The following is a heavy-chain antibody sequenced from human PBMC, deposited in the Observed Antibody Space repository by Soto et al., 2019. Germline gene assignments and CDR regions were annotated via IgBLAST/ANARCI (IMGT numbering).Heavy chain of an antibody. J-gene: IGHJ6*02. D-gene: IGHD5-12*01. V-gene: IGHV3-30*18. CDR2: ISYDGSNK. CDR3: AKGEATYGMDV. Sequence: QVQLVESGGGVVQPGRSLRLSCAASGFTFSSYGMHWVRQAPGKELEWVAVISYDGSNKYYADSVKGRFTISRDNSKNTLYLQMNSLRAEDTGVYYCAKGEATYGMDVWGQGTTVTVSS. CDR1: GFTFSSYG.